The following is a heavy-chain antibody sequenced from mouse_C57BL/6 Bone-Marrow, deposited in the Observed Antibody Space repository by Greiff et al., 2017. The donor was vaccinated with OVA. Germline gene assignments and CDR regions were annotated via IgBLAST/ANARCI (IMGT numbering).Heavy chain of an antibody. Sequence: QVHVKQSGAELVRPGTSVKVSCKASGYAFTNYLIEWVKQRPGQGLEWIGVINPGSGGTNYNEKFKGKATRTADKSSSTAYMQLSSLTSEDSAVYFCAREGIYYDYDGDYFDYWGQGTTLTVSS. CDR3: AREGIYYDYDGDYFDY. CDR2: INPGSGGT. CDR1: GYAFTNYL. D-gene: IGHD2-4*01. J-gene: IGHJ2*01. V-gene: IGHV1-54*01.